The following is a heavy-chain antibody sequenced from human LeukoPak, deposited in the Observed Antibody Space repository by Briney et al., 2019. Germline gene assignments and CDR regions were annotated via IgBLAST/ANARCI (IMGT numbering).Heavy chain of an antibody. D-gene: IGHD1-26*01. J-gene: IGHJ4*02. CDR1: GFTFSSYS. CDR3: ARTLAREGATMDY. Sequence: GGSLRLSCAASGFTFSSYSMNWVRQAPGKGLEWVSYISSSSSTIYYADSVKGRFTISRDNAKNSLYLQMNSLRAEDTAVYYCARTLAREGATMDYWGQGTLVTVSS. CDR2: ISSSSSTI. V-gene: IGHV3-48*04.